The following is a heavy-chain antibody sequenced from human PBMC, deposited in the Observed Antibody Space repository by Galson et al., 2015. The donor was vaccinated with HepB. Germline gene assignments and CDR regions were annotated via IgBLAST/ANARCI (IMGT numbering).Heavy chain of an antibody. CDR2: IKDITDGGTT. J-gene: IGHJ6*02. D-gene: IGHD1-1*01. CDR1: GFTFSKAW. CDR3: TRPLSTTSYYCYGVDV. V-gene: IGHV3-15*01. Sequence: SLRLSCAASGFTFSKAWMSWVRQTPGKGLEWVGRIKDITDGGTTEYAASVKGRFTISRDDSKSIAYLQMNSLKTEDTAVYYCTRPLSTTSYYCYGVDVWGQGTTVTVSS.